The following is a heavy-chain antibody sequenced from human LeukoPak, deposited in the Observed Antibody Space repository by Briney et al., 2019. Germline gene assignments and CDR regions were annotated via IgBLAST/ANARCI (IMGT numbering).Heavy chain of an antibody. D-gene: IGHD2-2*01. V-gene: IGHV3-11*01. CDR2: ISSSGSTI. Sequence: GGSLRLSCAASGFTFSDYYMSWIRQAPGKGLEWVSYISSSGSTIYYADSVKGRFTISRDNAKNSLYQQMNSLRAEDTAVYYCASEPTIVVVPAAREGLGPWGQGTLVTVSS. CDR3: ASEPTIVVVPAAREGLGP. J-gene: IGHJ5*02. CDR1: GFTFSDYY.